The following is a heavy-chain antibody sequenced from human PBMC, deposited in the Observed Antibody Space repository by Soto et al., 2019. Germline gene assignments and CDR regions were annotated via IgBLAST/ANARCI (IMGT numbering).Heavy chain of an antibody. CDR2: IYYSGST. V-gene: IGHV4-31*03. J-gene: IGHJ3*02. CDR1: GGSISSVVYY. CDR3: ARGARKDAFDI. Sequence: SETLSLTCTVSGGSISSVVYYWSWIRQHPGKGLEWTGYIYYSGSTYYNPSLKSRVTISVDTSKNQFSLNLSSVTAADTAVYYCARGARKDAFDIWGQGTMVTVSS.